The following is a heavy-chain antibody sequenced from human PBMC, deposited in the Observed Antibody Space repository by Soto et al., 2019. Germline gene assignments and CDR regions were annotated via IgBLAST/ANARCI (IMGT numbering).Heavy chain of an antibody. J-gene: IGHJ6*03. D-gene: IGHD3-3*01. CDR2: IYYSGST. Sequence: PSETLSLTCTFSGGSISSGGYYLSWIRQHPGKGLEWIGYIYYSGSTYYNPSLKSRVTISVDTSKNQFSLKLSSVTAADTAVYYCARGAQGVKTSGYRRYYYYMDVWGKGTTVTVSS. V-gene: IGHV4-31*03. CDR1: GGSISSGGYY. CDR3: ARGAQGVKTSGYRRYYYYMDV.